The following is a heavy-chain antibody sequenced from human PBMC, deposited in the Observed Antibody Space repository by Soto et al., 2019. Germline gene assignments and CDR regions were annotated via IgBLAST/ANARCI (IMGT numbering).Heavy chain of an antibody. CDR1: GGTFSSYA. CDR3: AREYCGGDCYKNWFDP. Sequence: QVQLVQSGAEVKKPGSSVKVSCKASGGTFSSYAISWVRQAPGQGLEWVGGIIPIFGTANYAQKFQGRDTITADESTSTAYMELSSLRSEDTAVYYCAREYCGGDCYKNWFDPWGQGTLVTVSS. CDR2: IIPIFGTA. J-gene: IGHJ5*02. D-gene: IGHD2-21*02. V-gene: IGHV1-69*01.